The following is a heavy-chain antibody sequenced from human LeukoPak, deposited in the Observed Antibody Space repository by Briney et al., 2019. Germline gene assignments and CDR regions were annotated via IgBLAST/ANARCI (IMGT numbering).Heavy chain of an antibody. D-gene: IGHD6-19*01. CDR1: GGTFSSYA. V-gene: IGHV1-69*05. Sequence: SVKVSCKASGGTFSSYAISWVRQAPGQGLGWMGRIIPIFGTANYAQKFQGRVTITTDESTSTAYMELSSLRSEDTAVYYCARGGDSSGWYEKDYFDYWGQGTLVTVSS. CDR3: ARGGDSSGWYEKDYFDY. CDR2: IIPIFGTA. J-gene: IGHJ4*02.